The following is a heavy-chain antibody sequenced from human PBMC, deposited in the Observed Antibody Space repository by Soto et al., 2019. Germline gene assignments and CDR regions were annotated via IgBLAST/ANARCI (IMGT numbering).Heavy chain of an antibody. Sequence: GGSLRLSCAASGFTFSSYAIGWVRQGPWKGLEWVAVVSIGGSTHYADSVRGRFTISGDNSKNTLSLQMNSLTSEDTAVYFCAKRRRAGGPFDYFRQRALVT. CDR1: GFTFSSYA. CDR2: VSIGGST. V-gene: IGHV3-23*01. CDR3: AKRRRAGGPFDY. J-gene: IGHJ4*02. D-gene: IGHD2-15*01.